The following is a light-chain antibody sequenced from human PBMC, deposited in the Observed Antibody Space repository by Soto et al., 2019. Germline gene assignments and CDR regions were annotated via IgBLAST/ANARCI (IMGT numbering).Light chain of an antibody. CDR3: AAWDDSLDGRVV. V-gene: IGLV1-44*01. J-gene: IGLJ2*01. CDR2: SNN. CDR1: SSNIGSNT. Sequence: QAVVTQPPSASATPGQRVTISCSGSSSNIGSNTVNWYQQLPGTAPKLLIYSNNVRPSGVPDRFSGSISGTSASLAISGLQSEDEADYYCAAWDDSLDGRVVFGGGTKLTVL.